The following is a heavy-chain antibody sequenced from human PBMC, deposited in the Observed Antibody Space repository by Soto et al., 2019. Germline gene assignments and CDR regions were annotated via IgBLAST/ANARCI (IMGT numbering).Heavy chain of an antibody. CDR2: ISAHNGNT. CDR3: ARGRYGDY. CDR1: GYTFTSYG. J-gene: IGHJ4*02. Sequence: VHLVQSGAEVKKPGASGKVSCKASGYTFTSYGITWVRQAPGQGLEWMGWISAHNGNTDYAQKLQGRVIVTRDTSTSTAYMELRSLISDDTAVYYCARGRYGDYWGQGALVTVSS. V-gene: IGHV1-18*01. D-gene: IGHD1-1*01.